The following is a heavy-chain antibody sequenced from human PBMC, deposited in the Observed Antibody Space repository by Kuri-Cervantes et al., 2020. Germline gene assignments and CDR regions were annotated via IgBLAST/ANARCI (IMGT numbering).Heavy chain of an antibody. D-gene: IGHD1-26*01. CDR1: GYTFTSYY. J-gene: IGHJ3*02. Sequence: ASVKVSCKASGYTFTSYYMHWVRQAPGQGLEWMGIINPSGGSTSYAQKFQGRVTMTEDTSTDTAYMELSSLRSEDTAVYYCATGFLVGARDAFDIWGQGTMVTVSS. CDR2: INPSGGST. V-gene: IGHV1-46*01. CDR3: ATGFLVGARDAFDI.